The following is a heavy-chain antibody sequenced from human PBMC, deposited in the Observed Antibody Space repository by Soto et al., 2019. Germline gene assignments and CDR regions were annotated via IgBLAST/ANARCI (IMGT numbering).Heavy chain of an antibody. Sequence: QVHLVKSGAEVRKPGASVKVSCKASGYSFTNYNIGWVRQAPGQGLEWLGWISTYNGNRNYAQKFQGRVTMTTDASTSTADMELRGLRPDDTDVYYCAREVGVTFFEAFDTWGQGTRVTVSS. V-gene: IGHV1-18*01. CDR2: ISTYNGNR. CDR1: GYSFTNYN. J-gene: IGHJ3*02. D-gene: IGHD1-26*01. CDR3: AREVGVTFFEAFDT.